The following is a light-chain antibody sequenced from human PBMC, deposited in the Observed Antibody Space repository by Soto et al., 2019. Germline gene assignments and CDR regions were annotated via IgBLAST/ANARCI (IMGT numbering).Light chain of an antibody. V-gene: IGKV4-1*01. CDR1: QIILSTSNYNTF. CDR3: QQYYSTPYT. Sequence: DIVMTQSPDSLAVSLGERATINCKSSQIILSTSNYNTFLAWYQQKPGQPPKLLIYWASTRESGVPDRFSGSGSGTDFTLTISSLQAEDVAVYYCQQYYSTPYTFGQGTKLEIK. CDR2: WAS. J-gene: IGKJ2*01.